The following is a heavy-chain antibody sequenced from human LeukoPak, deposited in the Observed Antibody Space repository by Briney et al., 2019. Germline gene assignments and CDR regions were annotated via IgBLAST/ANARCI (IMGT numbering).Heavy chain of an antibody. CDR1: GFTFSTYA. D-gene: IGHD2-15*01. J-gene: IGHJ4*02. V-gene: IGHV3-23*01. CDR3: AKDTCSGGNCYFPFDF. Sequence: GSLRLSCAASGFTFSTYAMNWVRQAPGKGLEWISGISASGGTTYYADSVKDRFTISRDNSKDTLYLQMNSLRAEDTAVYFCAKDTCSGGNCYFPFDFWGQGTLVTVSS. CDR2: ISASGGTT.